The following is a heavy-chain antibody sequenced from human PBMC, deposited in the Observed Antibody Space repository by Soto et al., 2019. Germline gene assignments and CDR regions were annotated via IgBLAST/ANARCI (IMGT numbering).Heavy chain of an antibody. D-gene: IGHD2-21*01. CDR1: GGSISSGGYS. V-gene: IGHV4-30-2*01. CDR2: IFHSGST. CDR3: ARAAGGDFPIDY. Sequence: SETLSLTCAVSGGSISSGGYSWSWIRQPPGKGLEWIGYIFHSGSTYYNPFLKSRVTISVDRSKNQFSLKLSSVTAADTAVYYCARAAGGDFPIDYWGQGTLVTVSS. J-gene: IGHJ4*02.